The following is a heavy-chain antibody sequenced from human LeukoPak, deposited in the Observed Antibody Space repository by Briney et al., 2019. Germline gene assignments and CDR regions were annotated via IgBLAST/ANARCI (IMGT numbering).Heavy chain of an antibody. D-gene: IGHD2-15*01. V-gene: IGHV3-21*01. Sequence: PGGSLRLPCAASGFTFSSYSMNWVRQAPGKGLEWVSSISTSGNYIYYADSVKGRFTISRDNAKNSLYLQMNSLRAEDTAVYYCSRGTYNSGGTSDYWGQGNLVTVSS. J-gene: IGHJ4*02. CDR3: SRGTYNSGGTSDY. CDR1: GFTFSSYS. CDR2: ISTSGNYI.